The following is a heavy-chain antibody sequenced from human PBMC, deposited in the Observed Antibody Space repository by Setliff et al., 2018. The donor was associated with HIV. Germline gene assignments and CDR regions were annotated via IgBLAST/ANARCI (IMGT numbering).Heavy chain of an antibody. CDR1: GYTLTELS. Sequence: ASVKVSCKLSGYTLTELSRHWVRQAPGKGLEWMGGFDPEDGETIYAQKFQGRVTMTEDTSTDTAYMELSSLRSEDTAVYYCAFRSGFHVGLDAWGQGTLVT. CDR3: AFRSGFHVGLDA. CDR2: FDPEDGET. D-gene: IGHD3-3*01. V-gene: IGHV1-24*01. J-gene: IGHJ5*02.